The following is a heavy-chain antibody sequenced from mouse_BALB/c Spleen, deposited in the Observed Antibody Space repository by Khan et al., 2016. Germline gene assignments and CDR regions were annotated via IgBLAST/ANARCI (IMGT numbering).Heavy chain of an antibody. D-gene: IGHD2-1*01. V-gene: IGHV1S137*01. CDR2: ISTYYGNT. CDR3: ARGGNSFYYYALDY. CDR1: GYTFTDYA. Sequence: QVQLQQSGPELVRPGVSVKISCKGSGYTFTDYAMHWVKQSHAKSLEWIGVISTYYGNTNYNQKFKGKATMTVAKSSSTAYMELARLTSEDSAIXYCARGGNSFYYYALDYWGQGTSVTVSS. J-gene: IGHJ4*01.